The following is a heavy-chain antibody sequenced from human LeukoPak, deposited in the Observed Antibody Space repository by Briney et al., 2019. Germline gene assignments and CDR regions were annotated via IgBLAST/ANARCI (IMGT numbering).Heavy chain of an antibody. Sequence: PGGSLRLSCAASGFTFGSYGMHWVRQAPGKGLEWVAVISYDGSNKYYADSVKGRFTISRDNSKNTLYLQMNSLRAEDTAVYYCAKDAGVAGIAYYFDYWGQGTLVTVPS. CDR1: GFTFGSYG. V-gene: IGHV3-30*18. CDR2: ISYDGSNK. CDR3: AKDAGVAGIAYYFDY. D-gene: IGHD6-19*01. J-gene: IGHJ4*02.